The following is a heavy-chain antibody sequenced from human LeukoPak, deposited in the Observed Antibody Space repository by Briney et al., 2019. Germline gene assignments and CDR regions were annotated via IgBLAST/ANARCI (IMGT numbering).Heavy chain of an antibody. J-gene: IGHJ3*02. CDR1: GGSISSYY. Sequence: SETLSLTCTVSGGSISSYYWSWIRQPPGKGLEWIGYIYYSGNTNYNPSLKSRVTISVDTSKNQFSLKLRSVTAADTAVYYCARYTAMVAFHAHGFDIWGQGAMVTVSS. CDR3: ARYTAMVAFHAHGFDI. D-gene: IGHD5-18*01. V-gene: IGHV4-59*01. CDR2: IYYSGNT.